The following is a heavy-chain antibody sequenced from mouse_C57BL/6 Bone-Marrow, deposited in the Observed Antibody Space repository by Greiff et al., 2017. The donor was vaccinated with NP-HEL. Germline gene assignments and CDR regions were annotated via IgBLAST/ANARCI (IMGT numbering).Heavy chain of an antibody. V-gene: IGHV2-2*01. D-gene: IGHD1-1*01. CDR2: IWSGGST. CDR1: GFSLTSYG. Sequence: VQLQESGPGLVQPSQSLSITCTVSGFSLTSYGVHWVRQSPGKGLEWLGVIWSGGSTDYNAAFISRLSISKDNSKSQVFFKMNSLQADDTAIYYCARNWLLLRYWYFDVWGTGTTVTVSS. CDR3: ARNWLLLRYWYFDV. J-gene: IGHJ1*03.